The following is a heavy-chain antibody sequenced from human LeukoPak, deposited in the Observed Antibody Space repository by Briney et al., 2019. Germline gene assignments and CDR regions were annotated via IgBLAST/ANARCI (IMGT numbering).Heavy chain of an antibody. D-gene: IGHD2-21*02. Sequence: GGSLRLSCAASGFTFSSYEMNWVRQAPGKGLEWVSYISSSGSTIYYADSVKGRFTISRDNAKNSLCLQMNSLRAEDTAVYYCARGATLAYCGGDCYSEGAFDIWGQGAMVTVSS. CDR2: ISSSGSTI. CDR1: GFTFSSYE. J-gene: IGHJ3*02. CDR3: ARGATLAYCGGDCYSEGAFDI. V-gene: IGHV3-48*03.